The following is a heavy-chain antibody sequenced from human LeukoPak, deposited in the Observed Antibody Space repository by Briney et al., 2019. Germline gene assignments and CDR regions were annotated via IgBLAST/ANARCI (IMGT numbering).Heavy chain of an antibody. J-gene: IGHJ4*02. CDR1: GYNFTKYA. D-gene: IGHD3-22*01. Sequence: ASVKVSCKASGYNFTKYAIYWVRQAPGQGLEWMGWINPNSGGTNYAQKFQGRVTMTRDTSISTAYMELSRLRSDDTAVYYCARAGDSYYYDSSGMVYWGQGTLVTVSS. V-gene: IGHV1-2*02. CDR2: INPNSGGT. CDR3: ARAGDSYYYDSSGMVY.